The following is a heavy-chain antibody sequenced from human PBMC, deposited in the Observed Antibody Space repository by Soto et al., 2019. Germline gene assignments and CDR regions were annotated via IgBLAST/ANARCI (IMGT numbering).Heavy chain of an antibody. D-gene: IGHD6-19*01. CDR3: ARGISVVYQFYY. CDR2: ISAYNGNT. Sequence: QVHLVQSGAEVKKPGASVKVSCKASGYTFTGYGITWVRQAPGQGLEWMGWISAYNGNTNYAQMLLGRVTMTTDTSTSTAYMELRSLRSDDTAVYYCARGISVVYQFYYWGQGTLVSVSS. CDR1: GYTFTGYG. V-gene: IGHV1-18*01. J-gene: IGHJ4*02.